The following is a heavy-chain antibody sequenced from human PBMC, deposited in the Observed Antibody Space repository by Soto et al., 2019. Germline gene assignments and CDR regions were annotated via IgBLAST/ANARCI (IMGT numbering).Heavy chain of an antibody. V-gene: IGHV1-69*13. D-gene: IGHD2-2*01. J-gene: IGHJ4*02. CDR3: ARDVISVPAQTA. Sequence: SVKVSCKASGCTFSSYAISWVRQARGQGLEWMGGIIPIFGTANYAQKFQGRVTITADESTSTAYMELRSLRSGDTAVYYCARDVISVPAQTAWGQRTLVTVSS. CDR2: IIPIFGTA. CDR1: GCTFSSYA.